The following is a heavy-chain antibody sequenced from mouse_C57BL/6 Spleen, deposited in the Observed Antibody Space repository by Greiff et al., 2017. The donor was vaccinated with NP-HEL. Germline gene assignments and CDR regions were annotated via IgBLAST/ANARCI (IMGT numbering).Heavy chain of an antibody. CDR3: ARCSYSNYAAY. D-gene: IGHD2-5*01. CDR2: INPGSGGT. Sequence: VQLQQSGAELVRPGPSVKVSCKASGYAFTNYLIEWVKQRPGQGLEWIGVINPGSGGTNYNEKFKGKATLTADKSSSTAYMQLSSLTSEDSAVYFCARCSYSNYAAYWGQGTLVTVSA. J-gene: IGHJ3*01. V-gene: IGHV1-54*01. CDR1: GYAFTNYL.